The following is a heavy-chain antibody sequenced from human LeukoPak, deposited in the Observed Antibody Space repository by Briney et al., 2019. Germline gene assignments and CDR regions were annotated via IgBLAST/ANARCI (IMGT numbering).Heavy chain of an antibody. CDR2: IYYSGST. V-gene: IGHV4-30-4*08. Sequence: PSETLSLTCTVSGGSISSSSYYWGWIRQPPGKGLEWIGYIYYSGSTYYNPSLKSRVTISVDTSKNQFSLKLSSVTAADTAVYYCARAKKEYCSSTSCYKDDYWGQGTLVTVSS. J-gene: IGHJ4*02. CDR3: ARAKKEYCSSTSCYKDDY. D-gene: IGHD2-2*02. CDR1: GGSISSSSYY.